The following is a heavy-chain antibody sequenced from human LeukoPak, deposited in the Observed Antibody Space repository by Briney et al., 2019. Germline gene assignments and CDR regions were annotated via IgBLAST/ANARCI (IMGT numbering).Heavy chain of an antibody. Sequence: PGGSLRLSCAASGFTFDDYGLSWVRQVPGKGLEWVSGLNWNGASTGYADSVKGRFTISRDNAKNSLYLQMNSLRAEDTALYYCARVRDGYNLGDYFDYWGQGTLVTVSS. D-gene: IGHD5-24*01. V-gene: IGHV3-20*04. CDR1: GFTFDDYG. CDR2: LNWNGAST. J-gene: IGHJ4*02. CDR3: ARVRDGYNLGDYFDY.